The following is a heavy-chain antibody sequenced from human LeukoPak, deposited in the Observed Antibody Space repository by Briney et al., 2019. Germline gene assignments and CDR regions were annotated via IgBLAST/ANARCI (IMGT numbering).Heavy chain of an antibody. J-gene: IGHJ5*02. CDR1: GFTFSSYG. CDR3: ARENWGSYRYLAGWFDP. D-gene: IGHD3-16*02. Sequence: PGGSLRLSCAASGFTFSSYGMSWVRQAPGRGLEWVLSITSGSSYIYYADSVKGRFTISRDNAKNSLYLQMNSLRAEDTAVYYCARENWGSYRYLAGWFDPWGQGTLVTVSS. CDR2: ITSGSSYI. V-gene: IGHV3-21*01.